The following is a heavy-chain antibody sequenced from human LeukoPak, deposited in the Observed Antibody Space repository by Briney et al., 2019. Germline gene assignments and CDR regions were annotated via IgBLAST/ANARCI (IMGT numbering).Heavy chain of an antibody. CDR1: GYTFTDHS. J-gene: IGHJ4*02. CDR3: AMILYATGSPTYYLDY. CDR2: INPKNGDT. D-gene: IGHD2-8*01. V-gene: IGHV1-2*02. Sequence: VASVKVSCKASGYTFTDHSMHWVRQAPGQGLEWMGWINPKNGDTNYAQNFQGRVTMTRDTSISTVYMEVSWLRSDDTAVYYCAMILYATGSPTYYLDYWGQGTLVTVSP.